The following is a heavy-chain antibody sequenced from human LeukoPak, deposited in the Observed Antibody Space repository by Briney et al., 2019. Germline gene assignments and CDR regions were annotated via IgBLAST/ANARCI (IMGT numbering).Heavy chain of an antibody. J-gene: IGHJ4*02. Sequence: PSETLSLTCAVYGGSFSGYYWSWIRQPPGKGLEWIGEINHSGSTNYNPPLKSRVTISVDTSKNQFSLKLSSVTAADTAVYYCARRELGIYYFDYWGQGTLVTVSS. CDR2: INHSGST. V-gene: IGHV4-34*01. CDR1: GGSFSGYY. D-gene: IGHD7-27*01. CDR3: ARRELGIYYFDY.